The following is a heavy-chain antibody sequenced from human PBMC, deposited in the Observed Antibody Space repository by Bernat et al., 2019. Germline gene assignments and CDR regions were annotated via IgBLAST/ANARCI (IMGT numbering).Heavy chain of an antibody. CDR3: ARILKYSSGWSNWPYYFDY. J-gene: IGHJ4*02. Sequence: QVQLVESGGGVVQPGRSLRLSCAASGFTFSSYAMHWVRQAPGKGLEWVAVISYDGSNKYYADSVKGRFTISRDNSKNTLYLQMNSLRAEDTAVYYCARILKYSSGWSNWPYYFDYWGQGTLVTVSS. CDR2: ISYDGSNK. CDR1: GFTFSSYA. D-gene: IGHD6-19*01. V-gene: IGHV3-30-3*01.